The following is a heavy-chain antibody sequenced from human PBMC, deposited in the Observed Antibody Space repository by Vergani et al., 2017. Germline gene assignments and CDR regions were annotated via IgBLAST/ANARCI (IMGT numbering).Heavy chain of an antibody. CDR1: GFSISSRDY. V-gene: IGHV4-38-2*01. CDR3: ARSMFLLYPHYGMDV. J-gene: IGHJ6*02. Sequence: QVQLQESGQGLVQASETLSLTCDVSGFSISSRDYWGWIRQPPGKGLEWFGSIHHNGSLYYNLSLKSRVTISLDTSKNQVSLKLSSVTAADTAVYYCARSMFLLYPHYGMDVWGQGTTVTVSS. D-gene: IGHD2/OR15-2a*01. CDR2: IHHNGSL.